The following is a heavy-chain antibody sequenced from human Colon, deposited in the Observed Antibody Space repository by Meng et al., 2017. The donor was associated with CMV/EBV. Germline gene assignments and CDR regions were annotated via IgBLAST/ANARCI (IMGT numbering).Heavy chain of an antibody. Sequence: ASVKVSCKASGYTFTSYDINWVRQATGQGLEWMGWMNPNSGNTGYAQKFQGRVTITRNTSISTAYMELSSLRSEDTAVYYCARVDLASGSYFVDYWGQGTLVTVSS. CDR1: GYTFTSYD. V-gene: IGHV1-8*03. D-gene: IGHD1-26*01. J-gene: IGHJ4*02. CDR2: MNPNSGNT. CDR3: ARVDLASGSYFVDY.